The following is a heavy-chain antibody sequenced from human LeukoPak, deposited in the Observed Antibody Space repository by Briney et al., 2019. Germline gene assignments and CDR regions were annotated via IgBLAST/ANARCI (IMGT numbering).Heavy chain of an antibody. V-gene: IGHV3-66*01. Sequence: GGSLRLSCAASGFTFSDYYMSWIRQAPGKGLEWVSVIYSGGSTYYADSVKGRFTISRDISKNTLYLQMNSLRAEDTAMYYCAREQRYYYDSSGSPKDYWGQGTLVTVSS. D-gene: IGHD3-22*01. CDR3: AREQRYYYDSSGSPKDY. CDR2: IYSGGST. J-gene: IGHJ4*02. CDR1: GFTFSDYY.